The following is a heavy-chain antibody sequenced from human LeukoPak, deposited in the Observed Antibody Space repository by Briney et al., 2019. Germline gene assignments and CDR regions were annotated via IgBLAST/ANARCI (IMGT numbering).Heavy chain of an antibody. J-gene: IGHJ5*02. Sequence: PGRSLRPSCAAAGLTFSSYGMHSVSQDPGKWMDWVAFISYEGRFTSYGESVKGPFTISRDKSKNTLYLQLSSVRPEDTCVYYCATDLSSGGKGVDPWGQGTLVIVSS. CDR1: GLTFSSYG. CDR2: ISYEGRFT. D-gene: IGHD3-22*01. V-gene: IGHV3-30*03. CDR3: ATDLSSGGKGVDP.